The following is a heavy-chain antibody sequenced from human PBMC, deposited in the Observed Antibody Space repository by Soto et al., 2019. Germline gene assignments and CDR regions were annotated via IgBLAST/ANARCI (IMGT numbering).Heavy chain of an antibody. CDR2: IYYSGST. Sequence: QVQLQESGPGLVKPSQTLSLTCTVSGGSISSGDYYWSWIRQPPGKGLEWIGYIYYSGSTYYNPSLKSRVTISVDTSKNQFSLKLSSVTAADTAVYYCARDKESWFGETAHYYGMDVWGQGTTVTVSS. CDR1: GGSISSGDYY. D-gene: IGHD3-10*01. V-gene: IGHV4-30-4*01. CDR3: ARDKESWFGETAHYYGMDV. J-gene: IGHJ6*02.